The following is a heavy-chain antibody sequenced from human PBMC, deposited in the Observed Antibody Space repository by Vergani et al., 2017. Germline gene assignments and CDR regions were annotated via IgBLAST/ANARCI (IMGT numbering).Heavy chain of an antibody. CDR1: GGSISSGSYY. J-gene: IGHJ4*02. CDR2: IYTSGST. CDR3: ASAGYSGYDSFSGYGLDY. V-gene: IGHV4-61*02. D-gene: IGHD5-12*01. Sequence: QVQLQESGPGLVKPSQTLSLTCTVSGGSISSGSYYWSWIRQPAGKGLEWIGRIYTSGSTNYNPSLKSRVTISVDTSKNQFSLKLSSVTAADTGVYYCASAGYSGYDSFSGYGLDYWGQGTLVTVSS.